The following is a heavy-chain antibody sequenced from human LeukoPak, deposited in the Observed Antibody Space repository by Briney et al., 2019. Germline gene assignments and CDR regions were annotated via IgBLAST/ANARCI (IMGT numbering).Heavy chain of an antibody. CDR2: IGTAGDT. CDR1: GFTFSSYD. CDR3: ARASGYGQIHAFDI. J-gene: IGHJ3*02. V-gene: IGHV3-13*01. D-gene: IGHD5-12*01. Sequence: GGSLRLSCAASGFTFSSYDMHWVRQATGKGLEWVSAIGTAGDTYYPGSVKGRFTISRENAKNSLYLQMNSLRAGDTAVYYCARASGYGQIHAFDIWGQGTMVTVSS.